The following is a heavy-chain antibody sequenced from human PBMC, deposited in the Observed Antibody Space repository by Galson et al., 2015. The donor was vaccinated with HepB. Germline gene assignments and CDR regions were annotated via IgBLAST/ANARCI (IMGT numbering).Heavy chain of an antibody. CDR3: AKGPRGVAAGGEH. J-gene: IGHJ1*01. Sequence: SLRLSCAASGFTFSSYAMSWVRQAPGKGLEWVSGISGGGRTTYYADSVKGRFAISRDNSKNTLFLQMNSLRAEDTAVYYCAKGPRGVAAGGEHWGQGTLITVSS. CDR1: GFTFSSYA. V-gene: IGHV3-23*01. CDR2: ISGGGRTT. D-gene: IGHD6-13*01.